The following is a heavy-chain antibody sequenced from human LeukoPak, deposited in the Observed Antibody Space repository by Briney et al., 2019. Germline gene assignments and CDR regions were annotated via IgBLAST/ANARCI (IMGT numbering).Heavy chain of an antibody. CDR2: IKPYTGST. J-gene: IGHJ4*02. CDR3: ATMGAETFDH. D-gene: IGHD1-26*01. CDR1: GYTFTNYY. V-gene: IGHV1-2*02. Sequence: ASVKVSCKASGYTFTNYYIHWVRQAPGQGLEWMGWIKPYTGSTSYAQKFQGRVTMTRDTPISTAYMDVTTLRSDDTAVYYCATMGAETFDHWGQGTLVTVSS.